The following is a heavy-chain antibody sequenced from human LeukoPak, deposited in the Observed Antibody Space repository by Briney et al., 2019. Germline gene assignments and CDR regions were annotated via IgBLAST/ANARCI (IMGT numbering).Heavy chain of an antibody. Sequence: GGSLRLSCAASGFTVSSNFMSWVRQAPGKGLEWVSVIYSGGSTYYADSVKGRFTISRDNSKNTLYLQMNSLRAEDTAVYYCAREVLWFGELTSYGMDVWGKGTTVTVSS. V-gene: IGHV3-53*01. CDR1: GFTVSSNF. CDR2: IYSGGST. J-gene: IGHJ6*04. D-gene: IGHD3-10*01. CDR3: AREVLWFGELTSYGMDV.